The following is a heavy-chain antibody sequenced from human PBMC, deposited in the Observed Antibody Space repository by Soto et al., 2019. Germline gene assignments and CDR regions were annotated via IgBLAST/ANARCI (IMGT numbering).Heavy chain of an antibody. CDR2: IWYDGSNK. V-gene: IGHV3-33*01. D-gene: IGHD4-17*01. CDR3: ERGHDYGGWFDP. Sequence: QVQLVESGGGVVQPGRSLRLSCAASGFTFSSYGMHWVRQAPGKGLEWVAVIWYDGSNKYYADSVKGRFTISRDNSKNTLYLQMNSLRAEDTAVYYCERGHDYGGWFDPWGQGTLVTVSS. J-gene: IGHJ5*02. CDR1: GFTFSSYG.